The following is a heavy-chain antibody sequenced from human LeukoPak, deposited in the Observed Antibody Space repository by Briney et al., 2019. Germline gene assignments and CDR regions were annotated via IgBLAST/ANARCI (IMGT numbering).Heavy chain of an antibody. CDR3: ARGEGSSWFVRYFDY. D-gene: IGHD6-13*01. J-gene: IGHJ4*02. CDR1: GGSFSGYY. Sequence: SETLSLTCAVYGGSFSGYYWSWIRQPPGKGLEWNGEINHSGSTNYNPSLKSRVTISVDTSKNQFSLKLSSVTAADTAVYYCARGEGSSWFVRYFDYWGQGTLVTVSS. V-gene: IGHV4-34*01. CDR2: INHSGST.